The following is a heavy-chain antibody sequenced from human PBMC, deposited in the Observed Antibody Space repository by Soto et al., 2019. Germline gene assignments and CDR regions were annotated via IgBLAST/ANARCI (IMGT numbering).Heavy chain of an antibody. CDR1: GFIFSSYE. CDR3: ARVIRSSGWYWIDY. V-gene: IGHV3-48*03. D-gene: IGHD6-19*01. Sequence: EVQLVESGGGLVQPGGSLRLSCSASGFIFSSYEMNWVRQAPGKGLEWVSYIRSSATTIYYADSVKGRFTISRDNAKNSLYLHMNSLRAEDTAVYYCARVIRSSGWYWIDYWGQGTLVTVSS. J-gene: IGHJ4*02. CDR2: IRSSATTI.